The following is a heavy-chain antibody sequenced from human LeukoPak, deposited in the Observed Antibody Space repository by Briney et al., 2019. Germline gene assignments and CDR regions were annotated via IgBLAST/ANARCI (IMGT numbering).Heavy chain of an antibody. Sequence: SETLSLTCTVSGGSISSYYWSWIRQPPGKGLEWIGYVYYSGSTNYNPSLKSRVTISVDTSKNQFSLKLRSVTAADTAVYYCVREAATDYYDSSGYYRQTEVFDAWGQGTMVTVSS. CDR1: GGSISSYY. CDR2: VYYSGST. J-gene: IGHJ3*01. D-gene: IGHD3-22*01. V-gene: IGHV4-59*01. CDR3: VREAATDYYDSSGYYRQTEVFDA.